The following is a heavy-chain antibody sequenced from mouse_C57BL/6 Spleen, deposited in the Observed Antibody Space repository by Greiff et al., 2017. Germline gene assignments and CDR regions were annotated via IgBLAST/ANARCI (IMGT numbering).Heavy chain of an antibody. J-gene: IGHJ4*01. CDR1: GYTFTSYW. D-gene: IGHD1-1*01. V-gene: IGHV1-7*01. Sequence: VKLQQSGAELAKPGASLKLSCKASGYTFTSYWMPWVHQRPGQGLEWIANVNPSSGYTKYHHKFKGKVTLTADKSYSTVYMQMSSLTDEDSAVYYCARETTVVAPGGYAMDYWGQGTTVTVSS. CDR2: VNPSSGYT. CDR3: ARETTVVAPGGYAMDY.